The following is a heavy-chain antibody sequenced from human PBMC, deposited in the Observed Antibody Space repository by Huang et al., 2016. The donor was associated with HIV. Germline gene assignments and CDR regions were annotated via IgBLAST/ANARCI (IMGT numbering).Heavy chain of an antibody. V-gene: IGHV4-59*01. Sequence: QVQLQESGPGLVKPSETLSLTCTVSGGSFSTSYWSWIRQPPGKGLEWIGYIYYSGSTNDNPSLKSRVTIAVDTAKKQFSLKLSSVTAADTAVYYCARGGYIGWFGELSGVSGWFDPWGQGTLVTVSS. CDR1: GGSFSTSY. CDR3: ARGGYIGWFGELSGVSGWFDP. CDR2: IYYSGST. J-gene: IGHJ5*02. D-gene: IGHD3-10*01.